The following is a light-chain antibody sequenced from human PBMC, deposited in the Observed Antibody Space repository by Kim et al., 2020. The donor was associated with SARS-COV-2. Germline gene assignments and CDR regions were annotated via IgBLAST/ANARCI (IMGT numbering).Light chain of an antibody. CDR1: QRVGSNF. CDR3: QQYGDSQT. V-gene: IGKV3-20*01. CDR2: GAS. J-gene: IGKJ2*01. Sequence: SLSPGEGATRSCRAGQRVGSNFLAWYQQKPGQVPRLLIYGASIRATGIPDRFSGSGSGTDFTLTISRLEPEDFAVYYCQQYGDSQTFGQGTKLEI.